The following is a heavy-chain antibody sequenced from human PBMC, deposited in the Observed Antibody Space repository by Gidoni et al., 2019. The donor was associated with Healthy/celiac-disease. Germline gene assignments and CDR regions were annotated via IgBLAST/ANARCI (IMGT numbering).Heavy chain of an antibody. V-gene: IGHV3-30*18. D-gene: IGHD2-8*01. J-gene: IGHJ3*02. CDR2: ISYDGSNK. Sequence: QVQLVESGGGVVQPGRSLRLSCAASGFTFSSHGMRWVRQAPGKGLECVAVISYDGSNKYYADSVKGRFTISRDKSKNTLYLQMNSLRAEDTAVYYCAKSYCTNGVCFDDAFDIWGQGTMVTVSS. CDR3: AKSYCTNGVCFDDAFDI. CDR1: GFTFSSHG.